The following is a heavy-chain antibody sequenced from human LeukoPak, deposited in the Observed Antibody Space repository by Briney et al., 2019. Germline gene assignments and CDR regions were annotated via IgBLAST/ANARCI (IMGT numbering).Heavy chain of an antibody. Sequence: SETLSLTCTVSGGSVSSHYWSWIRQPPGKGLEWIGYVYHSETTSYNPSLKSRFTISLDTSKSQFSLRLTSLTAADTAVYYCARESYGSGSYGWFDPWGQGALVTVST. J-gene: IGHJ5*02. V-gene: IGHV4-59*02. D-gene: IGHD3-10*01. CDR3: ARESYGSGSYGWFDP. CDR1: GGSVSSHY. CDR2: VYHSETT.